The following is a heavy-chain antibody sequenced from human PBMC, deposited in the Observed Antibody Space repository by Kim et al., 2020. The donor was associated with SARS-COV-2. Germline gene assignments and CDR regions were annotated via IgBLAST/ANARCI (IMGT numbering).Heavy chain of an antibody. J-gene: IGHJ4*02. CDR2: IFHTGST. V-gene: IGHV4-39*01. CDR3: ARGLTT. D-gene: IGHD1-1*01. Sequence: IFHTGSTNNNPSLKSRVTISVDTSKDQFALKLGSVTAAGTAVYYCARGLTTGGQGTLVTVSS.